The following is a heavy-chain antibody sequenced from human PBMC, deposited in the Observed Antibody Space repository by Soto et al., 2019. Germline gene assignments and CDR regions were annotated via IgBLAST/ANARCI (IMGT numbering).Heavy chain of an antibody. Sequence: GGSLRLSCAASGFTFGDYDMHWVRQAPGKGLEWVSGITWNSGTLGYADSVKGRFTISRDSARKSLHLQMNSLSPEDTALYYCANSRRGEYFFDYWGQGTLVTVSS. CDR3: ANSRRGEYFFDY. D-gene: IGHD3-16*01. V-gene: IGHV3-9*01. J-gene: IGHJ4*02. CDR2: ITWNSGTL. CDR1: GFTFGDYD.